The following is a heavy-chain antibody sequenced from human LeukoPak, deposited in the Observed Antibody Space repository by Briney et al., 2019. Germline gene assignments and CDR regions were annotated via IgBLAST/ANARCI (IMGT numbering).Heavy chain of an antibody. CDR1: GGSISSYY. J-gene: IGHJ4*02. D-gene: IGHD1-1*01. V-gene: IGHV4-34*01. CDR2: INHSGST. Sequence: PSETLSLTCTVSGGSISSYYWSWIRQPPGKGLEWIGEINHSGSTNYNPSLKSRVTISVDTSKNQFSLKLSSVTAADTAVYYCASRTYNRDYWGQGTLVTVSS. CDR3: ASRTYNRDY.